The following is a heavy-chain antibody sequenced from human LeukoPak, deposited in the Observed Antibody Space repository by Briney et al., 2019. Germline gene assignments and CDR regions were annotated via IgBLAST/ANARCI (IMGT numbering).Heavy chain of an antibody. CDR3: ARGIVVVAQLGYYYYYMDV. J-gene: IGHJ6*03. D-gene: IGHD2-15*01. V-gene: IGHV4-61*02. CDR2: IYTSGST. Sequence: SETLSLTCTVSGGSISSGSYYWSWIRQPAGKGLEWIGRIYTSGSTNYNPSLKSRVTISVDTSKNQFSLKLSSVTAADTAVYYCARGIVVVAQLGYYYYYMDVWGKGNTVTISS. CDR1: GGSISSGSYY.